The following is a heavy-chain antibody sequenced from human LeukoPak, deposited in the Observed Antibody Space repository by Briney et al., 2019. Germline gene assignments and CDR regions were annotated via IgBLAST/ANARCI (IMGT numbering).Heavy chain of an antibody. CDR3: AREDILTGYYSDY. D-gene: IGHD3-9*01. J-gene: IGHJ4*02. CDR1: GGTFSSYA. V-gene: IGHV1-69*04. CDR2: IIPILGIA. Sequence: SVKVSCKASGGTFSSYAISWVRQAPGQGLEWMGRIIPILGIANYAQKFQGRVTITADKSTSTAYMELSSLRSEDTAAYYCAREDILTGYYSDYWGQGTLVTVSS.